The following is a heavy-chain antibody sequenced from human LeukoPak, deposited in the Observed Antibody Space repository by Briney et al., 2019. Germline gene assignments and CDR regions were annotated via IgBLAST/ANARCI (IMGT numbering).Heavy chain of an antibody. J-gene: IGHJ5*02. CDR1: GYTLTELS. Sequence: ASVKVSCKVSGYTLTELSMHWVRQAPGKGLEWMGGFDPEDGETIYAQKFQGRVTITADESTSTAYMELSSLRSEDTAVYYCARGLVAAAGTWFDPWGQGTLVTVSS. V-gene: IGHV1-24*01. CDR3: ARGLVAAAGTWFDP. CDR2: FDPEDGET. D-gene: IGHD6-13*01.